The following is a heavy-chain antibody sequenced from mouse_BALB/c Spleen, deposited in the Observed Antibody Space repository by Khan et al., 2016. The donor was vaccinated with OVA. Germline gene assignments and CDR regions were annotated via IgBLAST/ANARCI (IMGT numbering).Heavy chain of an antibody. D-gene: IGHD2-10*01. CDR2: IWAGGST. CDR1: GFSLSNYG. V-gene: IGHV2-9*02. J-gene: IGHJ4*01. Sequence: QVQLKESGPGLVAPSQSLSITCTVSGFSLSNYGVNWVRQPPGKGLEWLGIIWAGGSTNYNSALMSKLSIRKDNAKSQVFLKMNSLQPDATAMYYCARETAYYGNYEAMDYWGQGTSVTVSS. CDR3: ARETAYYGNYEAMDY.